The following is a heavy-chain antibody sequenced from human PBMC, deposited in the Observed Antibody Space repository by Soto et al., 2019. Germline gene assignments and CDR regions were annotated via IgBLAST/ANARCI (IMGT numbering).Heavy chain of an antibody. V-gene: IGHV4-39*01. CDR2: IYYSGST. CDR3: ARLRGGDYGGGDY. D-gene: IGHD4-17*01. CDR1: GGSISSSSYY. J-gene: IGHJ4*02. Sequence: SETLSLTCTVSGGSISSSSYYWGWIRQPPGKGLEWIGSIYYSGSTYYNPSLKSRVTISVDTSKNQFSLKLSSVTAADTAVYYCARLRGGDYGGGDYWGQGTLVTVSS.